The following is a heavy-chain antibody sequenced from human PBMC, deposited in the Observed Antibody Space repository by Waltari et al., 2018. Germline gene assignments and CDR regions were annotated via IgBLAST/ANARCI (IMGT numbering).Heavy chain of an antibody. Sequence: QVQLQESGPGLVKPSQTLSLTCTVSGGSISSHYWSWIRQPPGKGLEWIGYIYYSGSTNYNPSLKSRVTISVDTSKNQFSLKLSSVTAADTAVYYCARVNGYYYYGMDVWGQGTTVTVSS. D-gene: IGHD1-1*01. V-gene: IGHV4-59*11. CDR3: ARVNGYYYYGMDV. J-gene: IGHJ6*02. CDR1: GGSISSHY. CDR2: IYYSGST.